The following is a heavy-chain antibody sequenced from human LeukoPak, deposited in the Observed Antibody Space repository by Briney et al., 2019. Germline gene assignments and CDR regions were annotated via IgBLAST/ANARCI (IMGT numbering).Heavy chain of an antibody. CDR2: INHSGGT. CDR3: ARFGYSSGWVYYYYMDV. Sequence: KPSETLSLTCAVYGGSFSAYYWSWIRQPPGKGLEWIGEINHSGGTYYNPSLKSRVTISVDTSKNQFSLKLSSVTAADTAVYYCARFGYSSGWVYYYYMDVWGKGTTVTVSS. CDR1: GGSFSAYY. V-gene: IGHV4-34*01. D-gene: IGHD6-19*01. J-gene: IGHJ6*03.